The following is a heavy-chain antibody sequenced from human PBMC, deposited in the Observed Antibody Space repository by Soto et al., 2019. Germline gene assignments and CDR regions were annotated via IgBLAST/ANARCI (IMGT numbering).Heavy chain of an antibody. CDR2: INPSGGST. Sequence: ASVKVSCKASGYTFTSYYMHWVRQAPGQGLEWMGIINPSGGSTSYAQKFQGRVTMTRDTSTSTVYMELSSLRSEDTAVYYCAREELAAAGTGNWFDPWGQGTLVTV. CDR1: GYTFTSYY. V-gene: IGHV1-46*01. J-gene: IGHJ5*02. D-gene: IGHD6-13*01. CDR3: AREELAAAGTGNWFDP.